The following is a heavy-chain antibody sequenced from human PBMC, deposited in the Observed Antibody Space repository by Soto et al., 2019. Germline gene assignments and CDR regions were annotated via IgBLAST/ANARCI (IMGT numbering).Heavy chain of an antibody. CDR3: ALRGAAY. V-gene: IGHV3-7*01. Sequence: GGSLRLSCAASGFTFSAYWMTWVRQSPGRGLEWVAKMSQDGSEKHYVDSVKGRFTISRDNAKNSLYLQMNSLRAEDTAVYYCALRGAAYWGQGTKVPVSS. D-gene: IGHD2-15*01. CDR2: MSQDGSEK. CDR1: GFTFSAYW. J-gene: IGHJ4*02.